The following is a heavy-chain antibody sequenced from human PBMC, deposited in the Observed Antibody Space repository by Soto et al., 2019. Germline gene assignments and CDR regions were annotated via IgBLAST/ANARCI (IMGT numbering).Heavy chain of an antibody. V-gene: IGHV1-24*01. CDR3: ATGGARGGETDAFDI. CDR1: GYTLTELS. J-gene: IGHJ3*02. Sequence: APVKVSCKVSGYTLTELSMHWVRQAPGKGLEWMGGFDPEDGETIYAQKFQGRVTMTEDTSTDTAYMELSSLRSEDTAVYYCATGGARGGETDAFDIWGQGTMVTVSS. D-gene: IGHD1-26*01. CDR2: FDPEDGET.